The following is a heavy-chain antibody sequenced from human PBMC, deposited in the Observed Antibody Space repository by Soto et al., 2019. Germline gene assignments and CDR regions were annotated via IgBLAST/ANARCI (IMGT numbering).Heavy chain of an antibody. Sequence: EVQLVESGGGLVQPGGSLRLSCAASGFTFSSYWMSWVRQAPGKGLEWVANIKQDGSEKYYVDSVKGRFTISRDNAKNSLYLQMNSLRAEDTAVYYCARDARIAVAGSFDYWGQGTLVTVSS. J-gene: IGHJ4*02. CDR1: GFTFSSYW. V-gene: IGHV3-7*05. CDR3: ARDARIAVAGSFDY. D-gene: IGHD6-19*01. CDR2: IKQDGSEK.